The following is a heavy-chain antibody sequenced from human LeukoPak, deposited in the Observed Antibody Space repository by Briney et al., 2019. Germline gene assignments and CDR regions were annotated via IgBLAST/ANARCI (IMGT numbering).Heavy chain of an antibody. Sequence: QPGGSLRLSCAVSGFRVSDYYMSWVRQAPGKGLEWVGLIRDSGEAFYADFVRGRFAISRDESGNTLYLQMNSLRVEDTAVYFCARDRAANQDWVEFDPWGQGTPVIVSS. CDR1: GFRVSDYY. V-gene: IGHV3-66*03. J-gene: IGHJ5*02. CDR3: ARDRAANQDWVEFDP. CDR2: IRDSGEA. D-gene: IGHD3/OR15-3a*01.